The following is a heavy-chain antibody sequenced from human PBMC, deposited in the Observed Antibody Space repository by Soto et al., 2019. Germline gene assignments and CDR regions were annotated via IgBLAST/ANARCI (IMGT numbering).Heavy chain of an antibody. J-gene: IGHJ6*02. V-gene: IGHV1-2*04. D-gene: IGHD4-4*01. Sequence: QVQLVQSGAEVKKPGASVKVSCKASGYTFTGYYMHWLRQAPGQGLEWMGWINPNSGGTNYAQKFQGCVTMTRDTSISTAYMELSRLRSDDTAVYYCAREDSNYYYYGMDVWGQGTTVTVSS. CDR3: AREDSNYYYYGMDV. CDR2: INPNSGGT. CDR1: GYTFTGYY.